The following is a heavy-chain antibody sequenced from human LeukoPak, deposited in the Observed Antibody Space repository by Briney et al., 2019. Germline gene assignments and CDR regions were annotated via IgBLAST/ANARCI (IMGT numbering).Heavy chain of an antibody. CDR3: AKDDTYSGYAAGGAFDI. CDR2: IRYDGSNK. D-gene: IGHD5-12*01. V-gene: IGHV3-30*02. CDR1: GFTFSSYG. Sequence: GGSLRLSXAASGFTFSSYGMHWVRQAPGKGLEWVAFIRYDGSNKYYADSVKGRFTISRDNPKNTLYLQMNSLRAEDTAVYYCAKDDTYSGYAAGGAFDIWGQGTMVTVSS. J-gene: IGHJ3*02.